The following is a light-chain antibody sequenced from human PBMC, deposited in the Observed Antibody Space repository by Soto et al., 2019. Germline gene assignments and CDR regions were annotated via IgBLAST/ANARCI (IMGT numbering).Light chain of an antibody. CDR2: EVS. V-gene: IGLV2-18*01. Sequence: QSVLTQPPSVSGSLGQSVTISCTGPNNDIGSFNRVSWYQQSPGTAPKLLIHEVSNRPSGVPDRFSGSKSGNTTSLTISGLQPEDEADYYCTLYTSTATYVFGAGTKVTVL. J-gene: IGLJ1*01. CDR3: TLYTSTATYV. CDR1: NNDIGSFNR.